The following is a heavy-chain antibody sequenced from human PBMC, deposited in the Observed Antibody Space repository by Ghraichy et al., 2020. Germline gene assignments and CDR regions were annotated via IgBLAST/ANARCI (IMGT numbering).Heavy chain of an antibody. J-gene: IGHJ6*02. CDR3: TKDEDIPVWGYYHYGMDV. V-gene: IGHV3-21*01. Sequence: GRSLRLSCAASGFTFSSYAMNWVRLAPGKGLEWVSSISSSSSYIYYADSVKGRFTVSRDNAKNSLFLQMNNLRAGDTAMYYCTKDEDIPVWGYYHYGMDVWGQGTAVTV. D-gene: IGHD2-2*02. CDR1: GFTFSSYA. CDR2: ISSSSSYI.